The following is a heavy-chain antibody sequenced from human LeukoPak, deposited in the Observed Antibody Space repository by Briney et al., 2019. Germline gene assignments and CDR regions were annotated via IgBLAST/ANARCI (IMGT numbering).Heavy chain of an antibody. Sequence: HSGGSLRLSCAASGFIFSSYWMHWVRHAPGKGLVWVSRINSDGTDTTYADSVKGRFTISRDNAKNMLYLQMNSLRAEDTAVYYCAREVTTLSIYGMDVWGQGTTVTVSS. J-gene: IGHJ6*02. CDR1: GFIFSSYW. V-gene: IGHV3-74*01. D-gene: IGHD4-17*01. CDR3: AREVTTLSIYGMDV. CDR2: INSDGTDT.